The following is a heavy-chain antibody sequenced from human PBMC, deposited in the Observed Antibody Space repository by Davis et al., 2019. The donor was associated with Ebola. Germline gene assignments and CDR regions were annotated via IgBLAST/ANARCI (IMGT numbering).Heavy chain of an antibody. D-gene: IGHD1-26*01. CDR3: ARVSLGGAAFY. J-gene: IGHJ4*02. Sequence: AASVKVSCKASGGTFSSYTISWVRQAPGQGLEWMGRIIPILGIANYAQKFQGRVTITADESTSTAYMELSSLRSEDTAVYYCARVSLGGAAFYWGQGTLVTVSS. CDR1: GGTFSSYT. V-gene: IGHV1-69*02. CDR2: IIPILGIA.